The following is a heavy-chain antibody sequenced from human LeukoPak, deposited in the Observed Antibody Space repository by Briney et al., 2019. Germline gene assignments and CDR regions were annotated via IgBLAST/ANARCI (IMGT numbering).Heavy chain of an antibody. D-gene: IGHD6-13*01. Sequence: GGSLRLSCSASGFTFSCYAMHWVRQAPGKGLEWVAVIWYDGSNKYYADSVKGRFTISRDNSKNTLYLQMNSLRAEDTAVYYCARDRAYSSLGMDVWGKGTTVTVSS. CDR1: GFTFSCYA. CDR3: ARDRAYSSLGMDV. CDR2: IWYDGSNK. J-gene: IGHJ6*04. V-gene: IGHV3-33*01.